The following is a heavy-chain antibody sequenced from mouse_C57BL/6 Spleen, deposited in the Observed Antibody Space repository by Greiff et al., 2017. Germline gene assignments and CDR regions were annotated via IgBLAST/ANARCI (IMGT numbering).Heavy chain of an antibody. CDR2: IWWDGDK. CDR1: GFSLSTFGMG. Sequence: VKLMESGPGILQPSQTLSLTCSFSGFSLSTFGMGVGWIRQPSGKVLVWLAHIWWDGDKYYNPALKSRLTISKDTSKNQVFLQIANVDTADTATYYCARIEGDYGSSDYYAMDYWGQGTSVTVSS. D-gene: IGHD1-1*01. CDR3: ARIEGDYGSSDYYAMDY. V-gene: IGHV8-8*01. J-gene: IGHJ4*01.